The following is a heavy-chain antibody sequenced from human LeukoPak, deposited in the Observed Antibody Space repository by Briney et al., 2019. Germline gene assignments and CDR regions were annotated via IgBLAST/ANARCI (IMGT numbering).Heavy chain of an antibody. CDR3: ASRRSYYYDSSGYMEH. CDR2: IIPIFGTA. V-gene: IGHV1-69*13. CDR1: GGTFSSYA. Sequence: ASVKVSXKASGGTFSSYAISWVRQAPGQGLEWMGGIIPIFGTANYAQKFQGRVTITADESTSTAYMELSSLRSEDTAVYYCASRRSYYYDSSGYMEHWGQGTLVTVSS. J-gene: IGHJ1*01. D-gene: IGHD3-22*01.